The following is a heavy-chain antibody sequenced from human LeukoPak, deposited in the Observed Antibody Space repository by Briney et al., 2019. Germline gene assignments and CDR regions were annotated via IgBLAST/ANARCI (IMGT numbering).Heavy chain of an antibody. CDR3: AKHRGVVVPAAIVEYYFDY. V-gene: IGHV3-23*01. Sequence: GGSLRLSCAASGFTFSSDARSWVRQAPGKGLEWVSAISGSGGSTYYADSVKGRFTISRDNSKNTLYLQMNSLRAEDTAVYYCAKHRGVVVPAAIVEYYFDYWGQGTLVTVSS. CDR2: ISGSGGST. CDR1: GFTFSSDA. D-gene: IGHD2-2*01. J-gene: IGHJ4*02.